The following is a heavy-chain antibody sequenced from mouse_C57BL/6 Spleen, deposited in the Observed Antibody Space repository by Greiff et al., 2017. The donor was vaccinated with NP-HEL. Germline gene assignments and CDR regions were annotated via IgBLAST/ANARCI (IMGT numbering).Heavy chain of an antibody. CDR3: TKRNYYGSSWGYFDV. J-gene: IGHJ1*03. CDR1: GFNIKDDY. D-gene: IGHD1-1*01. V-gene: IGHV14-4*01. Sequence: EVQLQQSGAELVRPGASVKLSCTASGFNIKDDYMHWVKQRPEQGLEWIGWIDPENGDTEYASKFQGKATITADTSSNTAYLQLSSLTSEDTAVYYCTKRNYYGSSWGYFDVWGTGTTVTVSS. CDR2: IDPENGDT.